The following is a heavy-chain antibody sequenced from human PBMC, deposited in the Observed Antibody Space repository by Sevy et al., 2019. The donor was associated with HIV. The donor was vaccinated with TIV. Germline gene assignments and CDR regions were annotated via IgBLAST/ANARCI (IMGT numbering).Heavy chain of an antibody. CDR3: VKEGGVTGTGGDC. J-gene: IGHJ4*02. D-gene: IGHD1-1*01. Sequence: GGSLRLSCAASGFTFSNFGMHWVRQAPGKGLEWVSFIQYDGSHKYYTDSVKGGLTISRDNSKNTLYLQMNSLRAEDTTVYYCVKEGGVTGTGGDCWGQGTLVTVSS. V-gene: IGHV3-30*02. CDR1: GFTFSNFG. CDR2: IQYDGSHK.